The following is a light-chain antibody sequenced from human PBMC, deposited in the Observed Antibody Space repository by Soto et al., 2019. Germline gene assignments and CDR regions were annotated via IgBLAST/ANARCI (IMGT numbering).Light chain of an antibody. J-gene: IGKJ5*01. CDR1: QSVSSSY. CDR2: GAS. Sequence: EIVLTQSPGPLSLSPGERATLSCRASQSVSSSYLAWYQQKPGQAPRLLIYGASSRATGIPDRFSGSGSGTDFTLTISRLEPEDFAVYYWQQYGSSPITVGQGTRLEIK. V-gene: IGKV3-20*01. CDR3: QQYGSSPIT.